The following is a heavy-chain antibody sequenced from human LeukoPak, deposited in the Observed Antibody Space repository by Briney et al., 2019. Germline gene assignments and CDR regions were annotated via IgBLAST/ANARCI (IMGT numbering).Heavy chain of an antibody. CDR1: GGSISNYY. CDR2: IYYSGST. V-gene: IGHV4-59*01. CDR3: ARGRQFGVSYFDY. J-gene: IGHJ4*02. Sequence: SETLSLTCTVSGGSISNYYWSWIRQPPGKGLEWIGYIYYSGSTNYNPSLKSRVTISVDTSKNQFSLKLSSVTAADTAVYYCARGRQFGVSYFDYWGQGTLVTVSS. D-gene: IGHD3-10*01.